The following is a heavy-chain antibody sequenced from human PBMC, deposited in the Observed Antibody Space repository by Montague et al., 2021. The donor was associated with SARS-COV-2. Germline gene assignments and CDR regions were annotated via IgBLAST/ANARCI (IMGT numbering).Heavy chain of an antibody. CDR3: ARHSGRDTIFGVVIIFDAFDI. CDR2: IYYSGST. CDR1: GGSISSSNYY. V-gene: IGHV4-39*01. D-gene: IGHD3-3*01. J-gene: IGHJ3*02. Sequence: SETLSLTCTVSGGSISSSNYYWGWIRQPPGKGLEWIGSIYYSGSTYYTPSLKSRVTISVDTSKNQFSLRLSSVTAADTAVYYCARHSGRDTIFGVVIIFDAFDIWGKGTMVTASS.